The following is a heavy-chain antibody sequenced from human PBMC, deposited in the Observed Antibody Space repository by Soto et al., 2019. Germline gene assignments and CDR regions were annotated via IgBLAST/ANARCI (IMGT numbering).Heavy chain of an antibody. Sequence: SLRLSCAASGFIFDDYAMSWVRQAPGKGLEWVAGINWNGRSTTYADSLKGRFTISRDNAKNSLHLQINSLRAEDTALYFCARCSSTSCYIMASFDYWGQGTLGTVSS. CDR3: ARCSSTSCYIMASFDY. J-gene: IGHJ4*02. CDR2: INWNGRST. V-gene: IGHV3-20*04. D-gene: IGHD2-2*02. CDR1: GFIFDDYA.